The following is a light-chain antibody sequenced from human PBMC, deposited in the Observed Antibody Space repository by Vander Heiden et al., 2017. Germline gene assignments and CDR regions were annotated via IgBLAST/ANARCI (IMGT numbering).Light chain of an antibody. CDR3: ASWDESLSGVV. J-gene: IGLJ2*01. V-gene: IGLV1-47*01. CDR1: RSNIATNY. Sequence: QSVLTQPPSASGTPGPRVSISCSGHRSNIATNYVYWYQQLPGTAPKLLIYMSSQRPSGVPDRFSGSKSGTSASLAISGLRSEDEADYYCASWDESLSGVVFGGGTKLTVL. CDR2: MSS.